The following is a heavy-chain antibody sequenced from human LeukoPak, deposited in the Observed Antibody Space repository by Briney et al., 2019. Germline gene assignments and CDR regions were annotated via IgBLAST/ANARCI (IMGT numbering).Heavy chain of an antibody. CDR3: ARGGATVTTKGFDI. D-gene: IGHD4-17*01. V-gene: IGHV4-59*01. J-gene: IGHJ3*02. CDR2: IYYSGST. Sequence: PSETLSLTCTVSGGSISSYYWSWIRQPPGKGLEWIGYIYYSGSTNYNPSLKSRVTISVDTSKNQFSLKLSSVTAADTAVYYCARGGATVTTKGFDIWGQGTMVTVSS. CDR1: GGSISSYY.